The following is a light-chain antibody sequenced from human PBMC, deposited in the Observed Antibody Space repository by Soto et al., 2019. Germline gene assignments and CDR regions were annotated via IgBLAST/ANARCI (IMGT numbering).Light chain of an antibody. J-gene: IGKJ2*01. CDR2: GAS. CDR1: QSVSSN. CDR3: QQYVNWPPKYT. Sequence: EIVMTQSPSTLSVSPGERATLSCRASQSVSSNLAWYQQIPGQAPRLLIYGASTRATGVPARFSGSGSGTDFSLTISSIESEDFAVYSCQQYVNWPPKYTFGQGTKLEIK. V-gene: IGKV3-15*01.